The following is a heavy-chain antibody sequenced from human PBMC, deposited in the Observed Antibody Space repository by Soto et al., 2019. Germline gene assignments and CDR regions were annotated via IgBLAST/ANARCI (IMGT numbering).Heavy chain of an antibody. V-gene: IGHV3-74*01. CDR1: GFTLRSHR. CDR2: IDTDGGGT. Sequence: EVQLVESGGGLVQPGGSLRVSCAASGFTLRSHRIHWVCQAPGKGLEWVSRIDTDGGGTSYADSVKGRFTISTDNAKNTVYLQMNGLRAEDTAVYYCATVFDLWGQGTLVTVSS. CDR3: ATVFDL. J-gene: IGHJ5*02.